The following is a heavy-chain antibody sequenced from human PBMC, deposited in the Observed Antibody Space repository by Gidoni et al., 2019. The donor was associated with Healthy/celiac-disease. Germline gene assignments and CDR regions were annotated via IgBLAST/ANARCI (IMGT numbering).Heavy chain of an antibody. D-gene: IGHD2-15*01. J-gene: IGHJ3*02. CDR1: GFTFSSYS. CDR2: ISSSSSYI. CDR3: ARDTVVVVAATNDAFDI. V-gene: IGHV3-21*01. Sequence: EVQLVESGGGLVKPGGSLRLSCAASGFTFSSYSMNWVRQAPGKGLEWVSSISSSSSYIYYADSVKGRFTISRDNAKNSLYLQMNSLRAEDTAVYYCARDTVVVVAATNDAFDIWGQGTMVTVSS.